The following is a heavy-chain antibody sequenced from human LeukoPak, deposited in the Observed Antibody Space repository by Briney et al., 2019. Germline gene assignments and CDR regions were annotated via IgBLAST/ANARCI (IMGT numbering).Heavy chain of an antibody. D-gene: IGHD3-10*01. J-gene: IGHJ4*02. CDR1: GFTFSSYW. CDR2: IKQDGSEK. Sequence: GGSLRLSRAASGFTFSSYWMSWVRQAPGKGLEWVANIKQDGSEKYYVDSVKGRFTISRDNAKNSLYLQMNSLRAEDTAVYYCARVRRAALFDYWGQGTLVTVSS. CDR3: ARVRRAALFDY. V-gene: IGHV3-7*01.